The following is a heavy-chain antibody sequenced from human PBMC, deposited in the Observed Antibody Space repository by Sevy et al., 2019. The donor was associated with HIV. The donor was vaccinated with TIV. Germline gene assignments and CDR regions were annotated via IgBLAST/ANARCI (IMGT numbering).Heavy chain of an antibody. V-gene: IGHV3-49*03. CDR1: GFTFGDYA. J-gene: IGHJ4*02. CDR3: TSVWDSSSWYYFDY. D-gene: IGHD6-13*01. Sequence: GGSLRLSCTASGFTFGDYAMSWFRQAPGKGPEWVAIIRSKAFGGTTKYAPSVKGRFAISRDDSKSIAYLQMNSLKTEDTAVYYCTSVWDSSSWYYFDYWGQGTLVTVSS. CDR2: IRSKAFGGTT.